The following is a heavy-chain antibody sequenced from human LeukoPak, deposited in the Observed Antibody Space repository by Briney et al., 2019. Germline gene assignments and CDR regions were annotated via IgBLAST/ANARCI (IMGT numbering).Heavy chain of an antibody. CDR1: GYTFTGYY. Sequence: ASVKVSCKASGYTFTGYYMHWVRQAPGQGLEWMGWINPNSGGTNYAQKFQGRVTMTRDTSISTAYMELSRLRSDDTAVYYCARGRPVAGIRYFDYWGQGTLVTVSS. CDR3: ARGRPVAGIRYFDY. V-gene: IGHV1-2*02. J-gene: IGHJ4*02. D-gene: IGHD6-19*01. CDR2: INPNSGGT.